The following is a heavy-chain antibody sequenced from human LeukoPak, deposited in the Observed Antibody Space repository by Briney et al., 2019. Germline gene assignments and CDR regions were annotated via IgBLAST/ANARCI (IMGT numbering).Heavy chain of an antibody. CDR3: ARQLIGTGAFDI. J-gene: IGHJ3*02. CDR1: GGSISSSSYY. V-gene: IGHV4-39*01. D-gene: IGHD1-1*01. CDR2: IYYSGST. Sequence: SETLSLTCTVSGGSISSSSYYWGWIRQPPGKGLEWIGSIYYSGSTYYNPSLKSRVTISEDTSKNQFSLKLSSVTAADTAVYYCARQLIGTGAFDIWGQGTMVTVSS.